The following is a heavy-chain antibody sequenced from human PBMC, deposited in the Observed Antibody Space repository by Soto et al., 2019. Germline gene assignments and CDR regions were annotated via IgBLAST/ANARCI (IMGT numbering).Heavy chain of an antibody. CDR2: ISAYNGNT. CDR3: ARVPYCSSTTSSPFDY. D-gene: IGHD2-2*01. J-gene: IGHJ4*02. CDR1: GYTFTSYG. V-gene: IGHV1-18*01. Sequence: ASVKVSCKASGYTFTSYGISWVRQAPGQGLEWMGWISAYNGNTNYAQKLQGRVTMTTDTSTSTAYMELRSLRSDDTAVYYCARVPYCSSTTSSPFDYWGQGTLLTVSS.